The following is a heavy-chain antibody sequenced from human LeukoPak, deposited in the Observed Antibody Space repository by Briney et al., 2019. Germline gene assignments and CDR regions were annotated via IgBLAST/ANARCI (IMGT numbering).Heavy chain of an antibody. V-gene: IGHV3-43*02. Sequence: GRSLRLSCVASGLNFADSAMHWVRHAPGKWLEWVSLISADGGSTFSADSVKGRFSISRENSKNSLYLQKNSLRSEDTAMYYCAKEAGKFDYWGQGTLVAVSS. CDR1: GLNFADSA. D-gene: IGHD6-13*01. CDR3: AKEAGKFDY. CDR2: ISADGGST. J-gene: IGHJ4*02.